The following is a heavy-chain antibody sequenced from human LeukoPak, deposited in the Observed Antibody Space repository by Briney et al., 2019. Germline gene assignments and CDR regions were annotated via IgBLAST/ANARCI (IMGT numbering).Heavy chain of an antibody. CDR2: ISGSGDST. CDR1: GFTFSSYA. J-gene: IGHJ4*02. V-gene: IGHV3-23*01. CDR3: AKSPRTFYGSGIHKTIYYFDY. Sequence: PGGSLRLSCAASGFTFSSYAMGWVRQAPGKGLEWVSAISGSGDSTYYADSVKGRFTISRDNSKNTLYLQMNSLRAEDTAVYYCAKSPRTFYGSGIHKTIYYFDYWGQGTLVTVSS. D-gene: IGHD3-10*01.